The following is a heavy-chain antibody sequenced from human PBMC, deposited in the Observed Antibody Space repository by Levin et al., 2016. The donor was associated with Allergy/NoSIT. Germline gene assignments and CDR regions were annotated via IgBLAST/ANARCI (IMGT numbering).Heavy chain of an antibody. CDR1: GFTFSSYG. D-gene: IGHD3-3*01. CDR3: ARMDYDFWSGYTYYYYYYGMDV. J-gene: IGHJ6*02. Sequence: GESLKISCAASGFTFSSYGMHWVRQAPGKGLEWVAVIWYDGSNKYYADSVKGRFTISRDNSKNTLYLQMNSLRAEDTAVYYCARMDYDFWSGYTYYYYYYGMDVWGQGTTVTVSS. CDR2: IWYDGSNK. V-gene: IGHV3-33*01.